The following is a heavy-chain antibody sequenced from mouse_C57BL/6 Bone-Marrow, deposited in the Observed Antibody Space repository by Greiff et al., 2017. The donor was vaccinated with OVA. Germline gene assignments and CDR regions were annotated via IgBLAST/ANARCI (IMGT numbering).Heavy chain of an antibody. J-gene: IGHJ4*01. CDR1: GYTFTSYW. D-gene: IGHD3-3*01. Sequence: QVQLQQSGAELVKPGASVKMSCKASGYTFTSYWITWVKQRPGQGLEWIGDIYPGSGSTNYNEKFKSKATLTVDTSSSTAYMQLSSLTSEDSAVYYCARGGRRYYAMDYWGQGTSVTVSS. V-gene: IGHV1-55*01. CDR3: ARGGRRYYAMDY. CDR2: IYPGSGST.